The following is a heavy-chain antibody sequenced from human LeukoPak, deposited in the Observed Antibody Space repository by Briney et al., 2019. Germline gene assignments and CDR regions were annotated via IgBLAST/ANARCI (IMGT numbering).Heavy chain of an antibody. J-gene: IGHJ4*02. CDR3: ARGYCSGGSCLDY. CDR2: ISSSSSYI. V-gene: IGHV3-21*01. Sequence: GGSLRLSCSASGFTFSSYSMRWVRQAPGKGLEWVSSISSSSSYIYYADSVKGRFTISRDNAKNSLYLQMSSLRAEDTAVYYCARGYCSGGSCLDYWGQGTLVTVSS. CDR1: GFTFSSYS. D-gene: IGHD2-15*01.